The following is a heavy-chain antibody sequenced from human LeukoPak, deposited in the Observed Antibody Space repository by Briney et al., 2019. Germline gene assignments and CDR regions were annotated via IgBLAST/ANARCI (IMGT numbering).Heavy chain of an antibody. CDR1: GFTFSSYS. Sequence: PGGSLRLSCAASGFTFSSYSMNWVRQAPGKGLEWVSSISSSSSYIYYADSVKGRFTISRDNAKNSLYLQMNSPRAEDTAVYYCARHVVVPAESYYMDVWGKGTTVTVSS. D-gene: IGHD2-2*01. J-gene: IGHJ6*03. CDR3: ARHVVVPAESYYMDV. CDR2: ISSSSSYI. V-gene: IGHV3-21*01.